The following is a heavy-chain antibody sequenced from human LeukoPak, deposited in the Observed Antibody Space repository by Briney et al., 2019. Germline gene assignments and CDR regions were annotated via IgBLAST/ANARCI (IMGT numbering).Heavy chain of an antibody. J-gene: IGHJ4*02. V-gene: IGHV4-59*11. CDR2: IYYTGAT. D-gene: IGHD3-10*01. Sequence: PSETLSLTCTVSGGSMSVHYWSWIRQTPGKGLEWIGHIYYTGATTYNPSLKSPVSISVDTSKNQFSLRLTSVTAADTAVYFCARIYLVYDGSESYKYYFDYWGQGMLVTVSS. CDR1: GGSMSVHY. CDR3: ARIYLVYDGSESYKYYFDY.